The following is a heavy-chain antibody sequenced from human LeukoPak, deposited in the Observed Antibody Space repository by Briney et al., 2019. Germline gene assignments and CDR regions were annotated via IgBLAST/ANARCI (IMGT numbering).Heavy chain of an antibody. V-gene: IGHV3-30-3*01. Sequence: GGSLRLSCAASGFTFSSYAMHWVRQAPGKGLEWVAVISYDGSNKYYADSVKGRFTISRDNSKNTLYLQMNSLRVEDTAVHYCAKGYGQRLVNNWFDPWGQGTLVTVSS. CDR2: ISYDGSNK. CDR1: GFTFSSYA. J-gene: IGHJ5*02. CDR3: AKGYGQRLVNNWFDP. D-gene: IGHD6-13*01.